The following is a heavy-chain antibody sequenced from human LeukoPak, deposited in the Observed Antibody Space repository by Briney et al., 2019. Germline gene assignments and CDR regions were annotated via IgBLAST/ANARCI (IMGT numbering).Heavy chain of an antibody. CDR1: GYTFTSYG. CDR2: ISAYNGNT. J-gene: IGHJ5*02. CDR3: ARGGGDYYDSSGYYYGCWFDP. Sequence: ASVKVSCKASGYTFTSYGISWVRQAPGQGLEWMGWISAYNGNTNYAQKLQGRVTMTTDTSTSTAYMELRSLRSDDTAVYYCARGGGDYYDSSGYYYGCWFDPWGQGTLVTVSS. D-gene: IGHD3-22*01. V-gene: IGHV1-18*01.